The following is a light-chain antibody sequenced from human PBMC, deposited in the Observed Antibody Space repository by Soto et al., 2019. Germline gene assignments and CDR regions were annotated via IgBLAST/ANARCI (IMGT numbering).Light chain of an antibody. Sequence: IGVTKSPVTLSASQGERVTLSCRASQSVRSDLTWYQQKPGQAPSLLIYAASNRDNGVPARFSGSGSGTDFTLTISSLQPEDFAVYYCQQNSNWPPFFGEGTRLDIK. J-gene: IGKJ5*01. V-gene: IGKV3-15*01. CDR3: QQNSNWPPF. CDR2: AAS. CDR1: QSVRSD.